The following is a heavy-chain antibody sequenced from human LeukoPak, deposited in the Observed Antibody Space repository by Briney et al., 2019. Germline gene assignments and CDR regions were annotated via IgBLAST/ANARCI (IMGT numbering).Heavy chain of an antibody. D-gene: IGHD2-8*01. CDR2: IYYSGST. Sequence: SETLSLTCTVSGGSISSYYWSWIRQPPGKGLEWIGYIYYSGSTNYNPSLKSRVTISVDTSKNQFSLKLSSVTAADTAVYYCARDHLGYCTNGVCYSGGYWYFDLWGRGTLVTVSS. CDR3: ARDHLGYCTNGVCYSGGYWYFDL. J-gene: IGHJ2*01. V-gene: IGHV4-59*12. CDR1: GGSISSYY.